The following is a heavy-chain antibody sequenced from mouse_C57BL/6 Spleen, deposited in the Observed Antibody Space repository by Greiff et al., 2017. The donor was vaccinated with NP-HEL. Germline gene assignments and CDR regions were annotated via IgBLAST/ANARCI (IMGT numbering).Heavy chain of an antibody. CDR1: GYTFTDYY. Sequence: EVQLQQSGPVLVKPGASVKMSCKASGYTFTDYYMNWVKQSHGKSLEWIGVINPYNGGTSYNQKFKGKATLTVDKSSSTAYMELNSLTSEDSAVYYCARYYYGSSYPRAMDYWGQGTSVTVSS. CDR2: INPYNGGT. D-gene: IGHD1-1*01. V-gene: IGHV1-19*01. CDR3: ARYYYGSSYPRAMDY. J-gene: IGHJ4*01.